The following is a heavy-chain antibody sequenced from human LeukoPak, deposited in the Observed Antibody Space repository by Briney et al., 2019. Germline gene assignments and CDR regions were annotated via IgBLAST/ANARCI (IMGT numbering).Heavy chain of an antibody. CDR2: VSGSGFNT. V-gene: IGHV3-23*01. CDR1: GFTFSNYA. CDR3: ASRYGIVSDPNTAWFDP. Sequence: GGSLRLSCAASGFTFSNYAMTWVRQAPGKGLEWVSAVSGSGFNTYYADSVKGRFTISRDTSKNTVYLQINSLRSEDTAIYYCASRYGIVSDPNTAWFDPWGQGNLVTVSS. D-gene: IGHD3-22*01. J-gene: IGHJ5*02.